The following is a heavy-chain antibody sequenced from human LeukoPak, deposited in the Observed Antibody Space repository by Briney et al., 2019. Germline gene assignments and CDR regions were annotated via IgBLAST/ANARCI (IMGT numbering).Heavy chain of an antibody. V-gene: IGHV3-30*02. Sequence: GGSLRLSCGASGFTFSNYGMHWVRQAPGKGLEWVAFIWYDGSNKYYADSVKGRFTISRDDSKSTVYLQMNSLRAEDTAVYYCAKDSARIAVAGTPNYWGQGTLVTVSS. CDR3: AKDSARIAVAGTPNY. CDR2: IWYDGSNK. J-gene: IGHJ4*02. D-gene: IGHD6-19*01. CDR1: GFTFSNYG.